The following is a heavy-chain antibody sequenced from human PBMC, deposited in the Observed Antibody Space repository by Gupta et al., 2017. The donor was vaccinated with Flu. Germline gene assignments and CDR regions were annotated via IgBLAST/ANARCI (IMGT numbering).Heavy chain of an antibody. J-gene: IGHJ6*02. Sequence: KYYSPSLKTRLTISKDTSKNRVVLKMTNMDPVDTATYFCARIPLGQQWPYYHYYGMDVWGQGTTVTVSS. D-gene: IGHD2-2*01. V-gene: IGHV2-70*01. CDR2: K. CDR3: ARIPLGQQWPYYHYYGMDV.